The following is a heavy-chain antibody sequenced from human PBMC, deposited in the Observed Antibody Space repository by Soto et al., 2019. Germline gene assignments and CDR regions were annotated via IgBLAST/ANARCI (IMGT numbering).Heavy chain of an antibody. D-gene: IGHD1-26*01. CDR1: GFTFSSYG. CDR2: ISFDGRKK. Sequence: GGSLRLSCAASGFTFSSYGMHWVRQAPGKGLEWVAVISFDGRKKYYADSVRGRFTISRDNSKIMLYLQMNSLRAEDTAMYYCAKDQGQVGAGETGFYYYYGMDVWGQGTTVTVS. J-gene: IGHJ6*02. V-gene: IGHV3-30*18. CDR3: AKDQGQVGAGETGFYYYYGMDV.